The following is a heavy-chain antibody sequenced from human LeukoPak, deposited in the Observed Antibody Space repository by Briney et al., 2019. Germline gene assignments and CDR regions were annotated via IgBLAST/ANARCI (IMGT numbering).Heavy chain of an antibody. Sequence: PGGSLRLSCAASGFTFSNAWMSWVRQAPGKGLEGVGRIKSKTDGGTTDYAAPVKGRFTISRDDSKNTLYLQMNSLKTEDTAVYYCTTFSGSYYSGYWGQGTLVTVSS. CDR3: TTFSGSYYSGY. J-gene: IGHJ4*02. CDR2: IKSKTDGGTT. V-gene: IGHV3-15*01. D-gene: IGHD1-26*01. CDR1: GFTFSNAW.